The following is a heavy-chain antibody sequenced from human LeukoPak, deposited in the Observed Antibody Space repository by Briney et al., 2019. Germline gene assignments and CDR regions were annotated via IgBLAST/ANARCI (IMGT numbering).Heavy chain of an antibody. CDR2: MYYSGNT. V-gene: IGHV4-39*01. J-gene: IGHJ5*02. CDR1: GGSISSSSYY. CDR3: GRCSSGSYNWFDP. D-gene: IGHD1-26*01. Sequence: PSETLSLTCTVSGGSISSSSYYWAWIRQPPGKGPEWIGSMYYSGNTYYNPSLKSRATISADTSKNQFSMKLSSVTAADTAVYYCGRCSSGSYNWFDPWGQGTLVTVSS.